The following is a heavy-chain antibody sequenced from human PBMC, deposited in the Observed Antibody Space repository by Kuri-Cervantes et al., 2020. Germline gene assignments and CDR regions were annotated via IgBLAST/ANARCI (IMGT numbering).Heavy chain of an antibody. Sequence: GGSLRLSCAASGFTFSSYSMSWVRQAPGKGLEWVSSISSSSSYIYYADSVKGRFTISRDNAKNSLYLQMNSLRAEDTAVYYCARSLAHHGSSSYMDVWGKGTTVTVSS. J-gene: IGHJ6*03. V-gene: IGHV3-21*01. CDR1: GFTFSSYS. D-gene: IGHD6-13*01. CDR3: ARSLAHHGSSSYMDV. CDR2: ISSSSSYI.